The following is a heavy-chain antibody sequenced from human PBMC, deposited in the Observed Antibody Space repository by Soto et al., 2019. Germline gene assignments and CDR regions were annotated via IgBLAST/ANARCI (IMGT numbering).Heavy chain of an antibody. CDR2: ISGSGGST. D-gene: IGHD5-12*01. CDR3: AKDVDPVVATIIVY. CDR1: GFTFSSYA. V-gene: IGHV3-23*01. Sequence: PGGSLRLSCAASGFTFSSYAMSWVRQAPGKGLEWVSAISGSGGSTYYADSVKGRFTISRDNSKNTLYLQMNSLRAEDTAVYYCAKDVDPVVATIIVYWGQGTLVTVSS. J-gene: IGHJ4*02.